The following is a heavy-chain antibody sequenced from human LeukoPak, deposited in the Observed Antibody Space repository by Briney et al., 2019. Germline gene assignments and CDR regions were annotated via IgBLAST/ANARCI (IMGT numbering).Heavy chain of an antibody. CDR3: ASAPYYDFWSGYYPFDY. Sequence: PGGSLRLSCAASGFTVSSNYMSWVRQAPGKGLEWVSVIYSGGSTYYADSVKGRFTISRDNSKNTLYLQMNSLRAEDTAVYYCASAPYYDFWSGYYPFDYWGQGTLVTVSS. V-gene: IGHV3-66*02. D-gene: IGHD3-3*01. CDR1: GFTVSSNY. CDR2: IYSGGST. J-gene: IGHJ4*02.